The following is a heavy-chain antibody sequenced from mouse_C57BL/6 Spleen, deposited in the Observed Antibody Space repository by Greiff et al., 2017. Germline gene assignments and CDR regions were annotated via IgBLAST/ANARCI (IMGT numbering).Heavy chain of an antibody. Sequence: VQLQQPGAELVRPGSSVKLSCKASGYTFTSYWMHWVKQRPIQGLEWIGNIDPSDSETHYNQKFKDKATLTVDKSSSTAYMQLSSLTSEDSAVYYCARGAIYYGKPLDYWGKGTTLTVSS. D-gene: IGHD2-1*01. CDR3: ARGAIYYGKPLDY. J-gene: IGHJ2*01. CDR2: IDPSDSET. CDR1: GYTFTSYW. V-gene: IGHV1-52*01.